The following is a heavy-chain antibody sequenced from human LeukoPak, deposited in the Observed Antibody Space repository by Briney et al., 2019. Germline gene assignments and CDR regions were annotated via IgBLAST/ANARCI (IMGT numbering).Heavy chain of an antibody. J-gene: IGHJ4*02. CDR3: ARASLTGYRPDYFDY. CDR1: GGSINSGDYY. D-gene: IGHD6-13*01. Sequence: SETLSLTCTISGGSINSGDYYWSWIRQPPGKGLEWIGYIYYSGSTYYNPSLKSRVTISVDTSKNQFSLKLSSVTAADTAVYYCARASLTGYRPDYFDYWGQGTLVTVSS. CDR2: IYYSGST. V-gene: IGHV4-30-4*01.